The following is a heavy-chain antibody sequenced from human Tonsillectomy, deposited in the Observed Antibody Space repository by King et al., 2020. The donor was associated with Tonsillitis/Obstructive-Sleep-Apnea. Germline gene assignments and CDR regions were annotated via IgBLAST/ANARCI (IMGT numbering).Heavy chain of an antibody. CDR3: ARMYYDFCSVYYPFSLDP. Sequence: QLQESGPGLVKPSETLSLTCTVSGGPVSSGSYYWSWIRQPPGKGLEWIGYIYYSGSTNYNPSLKSRVTISVETSKNQFSLKLSSVTAADTAVYDCARMYYDFCSVYYPFSLDPWGQGTLVTVSS. D-gene: IGHD3-3*01. CDR1: GGPVSSGSYY. V-gene: IGHV4-61*01. J-gene: IGHJ5*02. CDR2: IYYSGST.